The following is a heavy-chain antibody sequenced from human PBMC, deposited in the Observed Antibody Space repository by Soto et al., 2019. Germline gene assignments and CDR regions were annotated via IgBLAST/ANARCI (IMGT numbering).Heavy chain of an antibody. CDR2: IKQDGSEK. J-gene: IGHJ4*02. Sequence: GGSLRLSCAASGFTFSSYWMSWVRQAPGKGLEWVANIKQDGSEKYYVDSVKGRFTISRDNAKNSLYLQMNSLRAEDTAVYYCARAMDPIAAVPGYWGQGTLVTVSS. V-gene: IGHV3-7*01. D-gene: IGHD6-13*01. CDR1: GFTFSSYW. CDR3: ARAMDPIAAVPGY.